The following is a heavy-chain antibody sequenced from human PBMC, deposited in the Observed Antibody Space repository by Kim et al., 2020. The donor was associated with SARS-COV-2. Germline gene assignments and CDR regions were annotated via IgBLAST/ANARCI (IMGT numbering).Heavy chain of an antibody. J-gene: IGHJ5*02. Sequence: SETLSLTCTVSGGSISSSSYYWGWIRQPPGKGLEWIGSIYYSGSTYYNPSLKSRVTISVDTSKNQFSLKLSSVTAADTAVYYCARTTVTTMVKGPGFNWFDPWGQGTLVTVSS. V-gene: IGHV4-39*01. D-gene: IGHD4-17*01. CDR1: GGSISSSSYY. CDR3: ARTTVTTMVKGPGFNWFDP. CDR2: IYYSGST.